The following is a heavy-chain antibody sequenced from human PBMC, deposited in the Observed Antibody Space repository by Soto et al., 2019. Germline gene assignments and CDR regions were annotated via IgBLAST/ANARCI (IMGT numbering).Heavy chain of an antibody. CDR3: AKDTYYHDSSGYYVFDY. D-gene: IGHD3-22*01. Sequence: QVQLVESGGGVVQPGRSLRLSCADSGFTFTDYGMHWVRQAPGKGLEWVAVISYDGSNKNYADSVKGRFTISGDNSKNTLYLQMNSLRAEDTAVYYCAKDTYYHDSSGYYVFDYWGQGTLVTVSS. CDR1: GFTFTDYG. CDR2: ISYDGSNK. V-gene: IGHV3-30*18. J-gene: IGHJ4*02.